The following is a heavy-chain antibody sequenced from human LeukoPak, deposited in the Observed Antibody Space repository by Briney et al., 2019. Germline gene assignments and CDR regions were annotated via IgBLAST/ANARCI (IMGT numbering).Heavy chain of an antibody. D-gene: IGHD3-10*01. CDR3: AKDRSSVS. Sequence: GGSLRLSCAASGFTFSSYAMSWVRQAPGKGLEWVSAINSGGGSTYYADSVRGRFTISRDNSKNTLHLQMNSLTAEDTAVYYCAKDRSSVSWGQGTLVTVSS. V-gene: IGHV3-23*01. CDR2: INSGGGST. CDR1: GFTFSSYA. J-gene: IGHJ5*02.